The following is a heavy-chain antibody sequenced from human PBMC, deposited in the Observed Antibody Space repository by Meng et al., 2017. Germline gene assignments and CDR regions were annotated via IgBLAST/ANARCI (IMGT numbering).Heavy chain of an antibody. D-gene: IGHD2-15*01. CDR2: TYYRSKWYN. V-gene: IGHV6-1*01. Sequence: QVQLQQSGPGLGKPSQTLSLTWAISGDSVSSNSAAWNWIRQSPSRGLEWLGRTYYRSKWYNEYTVSVKSRITINPDTSKNQFSLQLNSVTPEDTAVYYCARAYCSGGSCEFDYWGQGTLVTVSS. CDR3: ARAYCSGGSCEFDY. J-gene: IGHJ4*02. CDR1: GDSVSSNSAA.